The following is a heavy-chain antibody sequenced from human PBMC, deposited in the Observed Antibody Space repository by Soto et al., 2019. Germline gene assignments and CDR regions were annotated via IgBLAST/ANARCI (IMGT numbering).Heavy chain of an antibody. V-gene: IGHV4-59*01. J-gene: IGHJ5*02. CDR3: ARVPFVGYFHWLDP. CDR1: GASISSYY. Sequence: SETLSLTCSVSGASISSYYWTWIRQPPGGGLEWIGYMHHTEGTNDNPSLRGRVHMSIDTSMNQFSLRLTSVTAADTAVYYCARVPFVGYFHWLDPWGHGTLVTVSS. CDR2: MHHTEGT. D-gene: IGHD3-9*01.